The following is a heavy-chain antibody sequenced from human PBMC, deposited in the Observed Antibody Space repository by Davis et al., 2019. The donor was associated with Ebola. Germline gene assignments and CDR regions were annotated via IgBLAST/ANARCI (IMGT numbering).Heavy chain of an antibody. V-gene: IGHV3-23*01. D-gene: IGHD7-27*01. CDR3: AKERWGFALDY. CDR1: GFTLTSYG. J-gene: IGHJ4*02. CDR2: ISGSGGST. Sequence: GESLKISCAASGFTLTSYGMSWVRQAPGKGLEWVSAISGSGGSTYYADSVKGRFTISRDNSKNTLYLQMNSLRAEDTAVYYCAKERWGFALDYWGQGTLVTVSS.